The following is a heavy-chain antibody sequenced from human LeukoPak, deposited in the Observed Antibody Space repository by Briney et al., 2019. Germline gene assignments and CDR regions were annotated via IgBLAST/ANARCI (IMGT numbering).Heavy chain of an antibody. CDR2: ISSSSSYI. J-gene: IGHJ6*03. CDR3: ARDKVSASGSSWTYYYYYMDV. CDR1: RFTFSSYS. Sequence: GGSLRLSCAASRFTFSSYSMDWVRQAPGKGLEWVSSISSSSSYIYYADSVKGRFTISRDNSKNTLYLQMNSLRAEDTAVYYCARDKVSASGSSWTYYYYYMDVWGKGTTVTVSS. V-gene: IGHV3-21*01. D-gene: IGHD6-13*01.